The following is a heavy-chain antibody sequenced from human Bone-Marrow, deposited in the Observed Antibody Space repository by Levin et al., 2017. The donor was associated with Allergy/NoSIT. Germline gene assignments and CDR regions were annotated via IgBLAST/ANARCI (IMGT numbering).Heavy chain of an antibody. J-gene: IGHJ3*02. CDR1: GFTFSNAW. V-gene: IGHV3-15*01. D-gene: IGHD3-10*01. CDR2: IKSKTDGGTT. CDR3: TTGDKSEKLWFGESVTDAFDI. Sequence: GGSLRLSCAASGFTFSNAWMSWVRQAPGKGLEWDGRIKSKTDGGTTDYAAPVKGRFTISRNDSKNTLYLQMNSRKTEDTAVYYCTTGDKSEKLWFGESVTDAFDIWGQGTMVTVSS.